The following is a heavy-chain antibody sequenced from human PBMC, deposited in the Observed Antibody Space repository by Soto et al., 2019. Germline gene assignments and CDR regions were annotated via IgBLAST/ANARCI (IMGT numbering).Heavy chain of an antibody. Sequence: QVQLQESGPGLVKPSETLSLTCTVSGGSISSYYWSWIRQPPGKGLEWIGYIYYSGSTKYNPSLKSRVTISLDTSKNQSSLKLSSVTAADTAVYYCARLWGHYSNYPWDNGFDPWGQGTLVTVSS. CDR1: GGSISSYY. CDR2: IYYSGST. D-gene: IGHD4-4*01. CDR3: ARLWGHYSNYPWDNGFDP. J-gene: IGHJ5*02. V-gene: IGHV4-59*01.